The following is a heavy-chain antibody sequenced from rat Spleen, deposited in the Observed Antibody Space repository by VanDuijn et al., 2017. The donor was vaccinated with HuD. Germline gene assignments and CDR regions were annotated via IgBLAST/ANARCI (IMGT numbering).Heavy chain of an antibody. J-gene: IGHJ2*01. Sequence: EVQLVESGGGLVQPGRSLKLSCVASGFTFNNYWMTWVRQAPGKGLEWVASITNTGGSIYYPDSVKGRFTISRDNAKSTLYLQMNSLRSEDTATYYCTRDPPYYYSGDSYYFDYWGQGVMVTVSS. V-gene: IGHV5-31*01. CDR3: TRDPPYYYSGDSYYFDY. CDR2: ITNTGGSI. D-gene: IGHD1-1*01. CDR1: GFTFNNYW.